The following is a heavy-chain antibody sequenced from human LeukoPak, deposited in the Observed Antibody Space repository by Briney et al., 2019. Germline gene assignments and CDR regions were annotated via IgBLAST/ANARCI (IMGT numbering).Heavy chain of an antibody. CDR3: AKETVSITMIVVVSQVGAFDI. V-gene: IGHV3-9*01. Sequence: GGSLRLSCAASGFNFDDYAMHWVRQAPGKGLEWVSGISWNSGSIGYADSVKGRFTISRDNAKNSLYLQMNSLRAEDTALYYCAKETVSITMIVVVSQVGAFDIWGQGTMVTVSS. CDR1: GFNFDDYA. CDR2: ISWNSGSI. J-gene: IGHJ3*02. D-gene: IGHD3-22*01.